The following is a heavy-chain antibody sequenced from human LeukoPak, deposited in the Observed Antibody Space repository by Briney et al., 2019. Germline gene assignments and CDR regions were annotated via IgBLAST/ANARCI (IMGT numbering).Heavy chain of an antibody. D-gene: IGHD1-26*01. V-gene: IGHV3-30*02. CDR3: AKGLQWELPFDY. CDR2: IRYDGSNK. J-gene: IGHJ4*02. Sequence: GGSLRLSCAASGFTFSSYGMHWGRQAPGKGLEWVAFIRYDGSNKYYADSVKGRFTISRDNSKNTLYLQMNSLRAEDTAVYYCAKGLQWELPFDYWGQGTLVTVSS. CDR1: GFTFSSYG.